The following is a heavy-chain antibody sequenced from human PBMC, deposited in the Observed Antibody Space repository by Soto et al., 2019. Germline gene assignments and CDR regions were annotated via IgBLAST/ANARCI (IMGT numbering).Heavy chain of an antibody. D-gene: IGHD3-10*01. Sequence: PSETLSLTCAVYGGSFSGYYWSWIRQPPGKGLEWIGEINHSGSTNYNPSLKSRVTISVDTSKNQFSLKLSSVTAADTAVYYCAGAPEIKTRERGGMVRGVITANWGQGTLVTVSS. CDR1: GGSFSGYY. V-gene: IGHV4-34*01. J-gene: IGHJ4*02. CDR3: AGAPEIKTRERGGMVRGVITAN. CDR2: INHSGST.